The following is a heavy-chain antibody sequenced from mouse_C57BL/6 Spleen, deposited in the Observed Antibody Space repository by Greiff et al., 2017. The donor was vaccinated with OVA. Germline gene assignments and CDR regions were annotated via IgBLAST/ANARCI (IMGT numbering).Heavy chain of an antibody. D-gene: IGHD1-1*01. V-gene: IGHV1-26*01. J-gene: IGHJ4*01. Sequence: VQLQQSGPELVKPGASVKISCKASGYTFTDYYMNWVKQSHGKSLEWIGDINPNNGGTSYNQKFKGKATLTVDKSSSTAYMELRSLTSEDSAVYYCATITTGGYAMDYWGQGTSVTVSS. CDR2: INPNNGGT. CDR1: GYTFTDYY. CDR3: ATITTGGYAMDY.